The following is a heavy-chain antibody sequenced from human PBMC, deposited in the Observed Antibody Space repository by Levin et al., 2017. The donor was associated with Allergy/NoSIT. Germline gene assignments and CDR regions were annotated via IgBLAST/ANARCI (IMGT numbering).Heavy chain of an antibody. CDR3: ARFIAPKYYFDY. D-gene: IGHD3-16*01. J-gene: IGHJ4*02. CDR1: GGSFSGYY. Sequence: PSETLSLTCAVYGGSFSGYYWSWIRQPPGKGLEWIGEINHSGSTNYNPSLKSRVTISVDTSKNQFSLKLSSVTAADTAVYYCARFIAPKYYFDYWGQGTLVTVSS. V-gene: IGHV4-34*01. CDR2: INHSGST.